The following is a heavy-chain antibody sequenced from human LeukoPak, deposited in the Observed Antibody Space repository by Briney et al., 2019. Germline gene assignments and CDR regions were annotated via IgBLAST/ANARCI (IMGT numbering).Heavy chain of an antibody. J-gene: IGHJ4*02. CDR2: INRDGSRT. V-gene: IGHV3-74*01. Sequence: PGGSLRLSCVASGFTFSNYWMHWVRQDPGKGLVWVSHINRDGSRTSYADSVKGRFTISRDNAKNTLYLQMNSLRAEDTAVYYCAKDPFRDGYSPHYFEYWGQGTLVTVSS. CDR1: GFTFSNYW. CDR3: AKDPFRDGYSPHYFEY. D-gene: IGHD5-24*01.